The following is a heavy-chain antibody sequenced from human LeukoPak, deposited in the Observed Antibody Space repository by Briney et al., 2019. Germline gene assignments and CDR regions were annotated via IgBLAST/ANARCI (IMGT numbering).Heavy chain of an antibody. V-gene: IGHV1-18*01. CDR1: GYTFTSYG. Sequence: PSVSVSSTASGYTFTSYGISWVPQAPGQGLEWMGWISAYNGNTNYAQKLQGRVTMTTDTSTSTAYMELRSLRSDDTAVYYCARSIVVVPAAPPEDYYYMDVWGKGTTVTVSS. J-gene: IGHJ6*03. CDR3: ARSIVVVPAAPPEDYYYMDV. CDR2: ISAYNGNT. D-gene: IGHD2-2*01.